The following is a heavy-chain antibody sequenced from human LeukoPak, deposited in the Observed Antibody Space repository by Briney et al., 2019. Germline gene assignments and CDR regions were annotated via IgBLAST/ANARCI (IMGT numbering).Heavy chain of an antibody. V-gene: IGHV1-46*01. CDR1: GYTFTSYY. CDR3: ARGGYYDSPYNWFDP. D-gene: IGHD3-22*01. J-gene: IGHJ5*02. Sequence: ASVKVSCKASGYTFTSYYMHWVRQAPGQGFEWMGIINPSGGSTSYAQKFQGRVTMTRDMSTSTVYMELSSLRSEDTAVYYCARGGYYDSPYNWFDPWGQGTLVTVSS. CDR2: INPSGGST.